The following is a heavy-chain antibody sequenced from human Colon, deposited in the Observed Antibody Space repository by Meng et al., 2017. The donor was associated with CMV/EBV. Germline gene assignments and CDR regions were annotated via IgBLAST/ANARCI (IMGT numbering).Heavy chain of an antibody. Sequence: GESLKISCSASGFTFNNYDMTWVRQAPGKGLEWVSSISGSGVTTYYTDAVKGRFTISRDNSRNTLYLQINNLRADDTAVYYCAKGADFHDFWSGYACWGQGTLVTVSS. CDR1: GFTFNNYD. D-gene: IGHD3-3*01. CDR3: AKGADFHDFWSGYAC. CDR2: ISGSGVTT. V-gene: IGHV3-23*01. J-gene: IGHJ4*02.